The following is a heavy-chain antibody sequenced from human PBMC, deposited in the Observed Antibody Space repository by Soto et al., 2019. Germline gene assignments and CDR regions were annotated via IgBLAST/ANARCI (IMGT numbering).Heavy chain of an antibody. CDR2: IRFSSHYI. D-gene: IGHD6-19*01. CDR1: GFNFGTYI. CDR3: ATGTVAQTFDS. Sequence: GGSLRLSCVASGFNFGTYIMDWVRQAPGKGLEWVASIRFSSHYIYYADSIRGRFTVSRDNARNSLYLQLNSLTDEDTAVYYCATGTVAQTFDSWGQGTLVTVSS. J-gene: IGHJ4*02. V-gene: IGHV3-21*01.